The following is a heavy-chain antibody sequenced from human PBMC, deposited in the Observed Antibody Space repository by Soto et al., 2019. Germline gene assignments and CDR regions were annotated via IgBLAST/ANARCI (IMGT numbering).Heavy chain of an antibody. Sequence: QVQLVQSGAEVKKPGASVKVSCKSSGYTFTSYGIAWVRQAPGQGLEWMGWISAYNANTNYAQSLQGRVTMTTDTSPSTTYMELRSLRSDDTAVYYCARGVVVTIGGEFDYWGQGTLVTVSS. CDR3: ARGVVVTIGGEFDY. D-gene: IGHD5-12*01. CDR1: GYTFTSYG. J-gene: IGHJ4*02. CDR2: ISAYNANT. V-gene: IGHV1-18*01.